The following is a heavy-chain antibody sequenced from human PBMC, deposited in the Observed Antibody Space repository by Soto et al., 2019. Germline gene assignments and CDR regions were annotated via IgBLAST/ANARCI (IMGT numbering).Heavy chain of an antibody. CDR3: AKYCVGDRRTFDP. CDR2: IAGSGGSS. V-gene: IGHV3-23*01. J-gene: IGHJ5*02. Sequence: GGSLRLSCAASGITFSSYAMSWVRQAPGKGLEWVSTIAGSGGSSYYADSVKGRFTISRDNSKNTLYLQMNSRRAEDAAVYYGAKYCVGDRRTFDPWGQGTLVTVSS. CDR1: GITFSSYA. D-gene: IGHD2-21*01.